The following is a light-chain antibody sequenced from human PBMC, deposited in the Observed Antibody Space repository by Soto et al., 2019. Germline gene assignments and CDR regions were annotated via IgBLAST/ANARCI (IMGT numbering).Light chain of an antibody. CDR1: GSNIGSNS. V-gene: IGLV1-44*01. J-gene: IGLJ1*01. CDR3: ATWDDNLNAYV. Sequence: QSALTQPPSASGTPGQRVTISCSGSGSNIGSNSVNWYQQLPGRAPKLLIYTNNQRRSGVPDRFSSSKSGTSASLVIGGLQSEDEAHYYCATWDDNLNAYVFGTGTKVTVL. CDR2: TNN.